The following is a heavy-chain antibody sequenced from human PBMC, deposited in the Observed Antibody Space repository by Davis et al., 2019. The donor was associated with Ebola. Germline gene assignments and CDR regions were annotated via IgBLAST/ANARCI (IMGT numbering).Heavy chain of an antibody. CDR3: ARTWFGESPFDP. CDR2: IYSGGST. Sequence: GGSLRLSCAASGFTVSSNYMSWVRQAPGKGLEWVSVIYSGGSTYYADSVKGRFTISRDNSKNTLYLQMNSLRAEDTAVYYCARTWFGESPFDPWGQGTLVTVSS. CDR1: GFTVSSNY. J-gene: IGHJ5*02. V-gene: IGHV3-66*01. D-gene: IGHD3-10*01.